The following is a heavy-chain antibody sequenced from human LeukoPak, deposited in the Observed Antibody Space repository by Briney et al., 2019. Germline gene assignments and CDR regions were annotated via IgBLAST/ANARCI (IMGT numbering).Heavy chain of an antibody. CDR1: GFTFSVYM. D-gene: IGHD6-19*01. Sequence: GGSLRLSCAASGFTFSVYMMNGVRAAPGKGLECGSFISSTSNTIYYADSVKGRFTVSRDNATNSLYLHMNNPRAEDTAVSYYARDQWLDYWGQGTLVTVSS. J-gene: IGHJ4*02. V-gene: IGHV3-48*01. CDR3: ARDQWLDY. CDR2: ISSTSNTI.